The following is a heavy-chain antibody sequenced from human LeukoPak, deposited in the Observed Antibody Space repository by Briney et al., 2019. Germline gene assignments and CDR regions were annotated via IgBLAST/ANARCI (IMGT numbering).Heavy chain of an antibody. Sequence: GESLKISCKGSGYSFTSYWIGWVRQMPGKGLEWMGIIYPGDSDTRYSPSFQGQVTISADKSISTAYLQWCSLKASDTAMYYCARSFHYYDSSGYYPEYFQHWGQGTLVTVSS. V-gene: IGHV5-51*01. CDR1: GYSFTSYW. CDR2: IYPGDSDT. D-gene: IGHD3-22*01. J-gene: IGHJ1*01. CDR3: ARSFHYYDSSGYYPEYFQH.